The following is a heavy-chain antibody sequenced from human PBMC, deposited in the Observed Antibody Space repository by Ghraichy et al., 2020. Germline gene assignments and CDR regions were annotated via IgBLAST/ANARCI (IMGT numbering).Heavy chain of an antibody. Sequence: ASVKVSCKASGYTFTNYGITWLLQAPVQGLEWMGWITTRNGNTQSAQRLQGRVTMTTDTSTNTVYMELRSLRFDDTAVYYCARGINYFDPWGQGTLVTMSS. CDR2: ITTRNGNT. CDR1: GYTFTNYG. CDR3: ARGINYFDP. J-gene: IGHJ5*02. D-gene: IGHD2-15*01. V-gene: IGHV1-18*04.